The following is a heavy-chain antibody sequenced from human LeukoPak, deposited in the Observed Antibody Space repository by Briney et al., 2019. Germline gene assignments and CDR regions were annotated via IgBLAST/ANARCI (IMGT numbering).Heavy chain of an antibody. CDR3: ARAYDAFTVYFDY. CDR2: INPDRGGT. J-gene: IGHJ4*02. V-gene: IGHV1-2*02. Sequence: ASVKVSCKASGYTFTGYYMHWVRQAPGQGLEWMGWINPDRGGTNYAQKFQGRVTMTRDTSISTAYMELSRLRSDDTAVYYCARAYDAFTVYFDYWGQGTLVTVSS. D-gene: IGHD3-16*01. CDR1: GYTFTGYY.